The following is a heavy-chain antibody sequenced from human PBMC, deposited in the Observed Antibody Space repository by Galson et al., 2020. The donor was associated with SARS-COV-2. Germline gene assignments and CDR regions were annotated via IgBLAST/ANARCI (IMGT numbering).Heavy chain of an antibody. D-gene: IGHD6-13*01. CDR2: ISAIGDKT. J-gene: IGHJ6*02. Sequence: GESLKISCAASGFSFSAYAMSWVRQAPGEGLEWISSISAIGDKTYYAESVKGRFSISRDNSKNVLYLQLNSLRVDDTAVYYCTKGRGVAAAGTHYLYHMDVWGQGTTVTVSS. CDR1: GFSFSAYA. CDR3: TKGRGVAAAGTHYLYHMDV. V-gene: IGHV3-23*01.